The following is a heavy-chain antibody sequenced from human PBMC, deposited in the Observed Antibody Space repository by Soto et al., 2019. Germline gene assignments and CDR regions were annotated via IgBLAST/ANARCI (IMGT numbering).Heavy chain of an antibody. Sequence: QVQLQESGPGLVKPSETLSLTCTVSGGSVSSGSYYWSWIRQPPGKGLEWIGYIYYSGSTNYNPSLKSRVTISVDTSKNQFSLKLSSVTAADKAVYYCAREAYDSSGYTDYWGQGTLVTVSS. CDR1: GGSVSSGSYY. CDR3: AREAYDSSGYTDY. CDR2: IYYSGST. V-gene: IGHV4-61*01. D-gene: IGHD3-22*01. J-gene: IGHJ4*02.